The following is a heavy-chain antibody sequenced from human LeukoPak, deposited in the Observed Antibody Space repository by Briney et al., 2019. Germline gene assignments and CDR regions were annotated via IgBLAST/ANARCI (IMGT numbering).Heavy chain of an antibody. CDR2: FDPEDGET. V-gene: IGHV1-24*01. CDR3: ATQPRDYYDSSGYYYPADY. D-gene: IGHD3-22*01. J-gene: IGHJ4*02. Sequence: ASVKVSCTVSGYTLTELSMHWVRQAPGKGGEWMGGFDPEDGETIYAQKFQGRVTITEDTSTDTAYMELGSLRSEDTAVYYCATQPRDYYDSSGYYYPADYWGQGTLVTVSS. CDR1: GYTLTELS.